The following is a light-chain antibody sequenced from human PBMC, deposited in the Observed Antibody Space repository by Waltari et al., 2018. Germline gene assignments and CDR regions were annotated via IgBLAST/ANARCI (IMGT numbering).Light chain of an antibody. Sequence: ETVLTQSPASLSVSPGDRATLSCRASERVNALAGYQQRPGQAPRLIIYDVSIRAPGIPARFRASGSETDFTLTISSLEPEDFAVYYCQGRSNWRCTFGQGTKVEMK. V-gene: IGKV3-11*01. J-gene: IGKJ2*02. CDR1: ERVNA. CDR3: QGRSNWRCT. CDR2: DVS.